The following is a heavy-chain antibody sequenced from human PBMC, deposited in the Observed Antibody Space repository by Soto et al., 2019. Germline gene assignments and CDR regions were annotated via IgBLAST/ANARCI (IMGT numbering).Heavy chain of an antibody. Sequence: PGGSLRLSCAASGFTFSSYAMSWVRQAPGKGLEWVSAISGSGGSTYYADSVKGQFTISRDNSKNTLYLQMNSLRAEDTAVYYCAKTSGYSYGNYYYYGMDVWGQGTTVTVSS. D-gene: IGHD5-18*01. V-gene: IGHV3-23*01. CDR1: GFTFSSYA. J-gene: IGHJ6*02. CDR3: AKTSGYSYGNYYYYGMDV. CDR2: ISGSGGST.